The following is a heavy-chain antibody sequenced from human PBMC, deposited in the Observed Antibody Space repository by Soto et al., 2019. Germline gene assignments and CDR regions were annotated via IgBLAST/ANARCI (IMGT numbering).Heavy chain of an antibody. Sequence: EVQLLESGGGLVQPGGSLRLSCAASGFTFSSYAMSWVRQAPGKGLEWVSAISGSAGSTYYADSVKGRFTISRDNSKNTLYLQMNSLRAEDTAVYYCAKSLAAAGGGFDYWGQGTLVTVSS. V-gene: IGHV3-23*01. J-gene: IGHJ4*02. CDR3: AKSLAAAGGGFDY. CDR2: ISGSAGST. CDR1: GFTFSSYA. D-gene: IGHD6-13*01.